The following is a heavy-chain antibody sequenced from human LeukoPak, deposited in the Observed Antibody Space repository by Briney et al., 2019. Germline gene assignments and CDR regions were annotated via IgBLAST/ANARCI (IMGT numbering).Heavy chain of an antibody. CDR1: GGSFSGYY. V-gene: IGHV4-34*01. CDR3: ARTSSSGLVGGYYFDY. CDR2: MYNSGST. J-gene: IGHJ4*02. Sequence: SETLSLTCAVYGGSFSGYYWDWIRQPPGKGLEWIGTMYNSGSTYYNPSLKSRVTISVDTSKNQFSLKLSSVTAADTAVYYCARTSSSGLVGGYYFDYWGQGTLVTVSS. D-gene: IGHD6-19*01.